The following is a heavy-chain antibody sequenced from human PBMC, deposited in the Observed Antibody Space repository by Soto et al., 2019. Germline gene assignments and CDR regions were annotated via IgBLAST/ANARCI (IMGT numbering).Heavy chain of an antibody. J-gene: IGHJ4*02. V-gene: IGHV1-69*02. CDR3: ARSGTAFDY. CDR1: GGTFSSYT. CDR2: IIPILGIA. D-gene: IGHD6-25*01. Sequence: QVQLVQSGAEVKKPGSSVKVSCKASGGTFSSYTISWVRQAPGQGLEWMGRIIPILGIANYAQKFQGRVTTTADKAPRPAYMGLSSLRSEDTAAYYCARSGTAFDYWGQGTLVTASS.